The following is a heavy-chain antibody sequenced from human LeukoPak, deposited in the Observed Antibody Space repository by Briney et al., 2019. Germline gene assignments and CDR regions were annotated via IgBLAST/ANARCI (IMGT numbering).Heavy chain of an antibody. D-gene: IGHD3-22*01. V-gene: IGHV3-48*04. CDR1: GFTFSSYA. CDR2: ISSSGSTI. J-gene: IGHJ4*02. CDR3: ARDHGGVVIDPYFDY. Sequence: GGSLRLSCAASGFTFSSYAMSWVRQAPGKGLEWVSYISSSGSTIYYADSVKGRFTISRDNAKNSLYLQMNSLRAEDTAVYYCARDHGGVVIDPYFDYWGQGTLVTVSS.